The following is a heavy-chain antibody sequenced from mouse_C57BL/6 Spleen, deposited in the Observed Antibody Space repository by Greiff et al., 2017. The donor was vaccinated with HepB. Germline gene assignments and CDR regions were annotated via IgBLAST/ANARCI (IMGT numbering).Heavy chain of an antibody. J-gene: IGHJ4*01. D-gene: IGHD1-1*01. CDR1: GFTFSDYG. CDR2: ISSGSSTI. CDR3: ARNYGSHYAMDY. V-gene: IGHV5-17*01. Sequence: DVKLVESGGGLVKPGGSLKLSCAASGFTFSDYGMHWVRQAPEKGLEWVAYISSGSSTIYYADTVKGRFTISRDNAKNTLFLQMTSLRSEDTAMYYCARNYGSHYAMDYWGQGTSVTVSS.